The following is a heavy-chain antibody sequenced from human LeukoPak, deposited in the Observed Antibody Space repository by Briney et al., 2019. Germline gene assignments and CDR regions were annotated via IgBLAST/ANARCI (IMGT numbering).Heavy chain of an antibody. CDR1: GFTFSSYSMN. CDR2: IYYSGST. D-gene: IGHD5-12*01. V-gene: IGHV4-39*01. J-gene: IGHJ4*02. Sequence: GSLRLSCAASGFTFSSYSMNWVRQPPGKGLEWIGSIYYSGSTYYNPSLKSRVTISVDTSKNQFSLKLSSVTAADTAVYYCARYMVAIGYFDYWGQGTLVTVSS. CDR3: ARYMVAIGYFDY.